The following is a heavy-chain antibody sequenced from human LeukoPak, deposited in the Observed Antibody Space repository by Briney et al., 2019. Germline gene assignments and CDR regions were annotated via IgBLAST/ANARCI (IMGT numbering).Heavy chain of an antibody. V-gene: IGHV3-30*18. CDR3: AKERGTLYYYGMDV. CDR1: GFTFSSYG. J-gene: IGHJ6*02. CDR2: ISYDGSNK. D-gene: IGHD1-1*01. Sequence: GGSLRLSCAASGFTFSSYGMHWVRQAPGKGLEWVAVISYDGSNKYYADSVKGRFTISRDNSKNTLYLQMNSLRAEDTAVYYCAKERGTLYYYGMDVWGQGTTVTVSS.